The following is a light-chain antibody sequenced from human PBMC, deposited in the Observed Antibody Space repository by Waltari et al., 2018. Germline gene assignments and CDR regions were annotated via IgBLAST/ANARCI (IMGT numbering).Light chain of an antibody. V-gene: IGLV2-23*02. CDR3: CSYGGGSSLI. CDR1: SSDVGSYNL. CDR2: EVI. Sequence: QSALAQPASVSGSPGESITISCTGTSSDVGSYNLVSWYQDHPGNVPKLLIYEVIKRPSGVSNRFSGAKSGNTDCLTISGLQAEDEADYYCCSYGGGSSLIVGGGSKLTVL. J-gene: IGLJ2*01.